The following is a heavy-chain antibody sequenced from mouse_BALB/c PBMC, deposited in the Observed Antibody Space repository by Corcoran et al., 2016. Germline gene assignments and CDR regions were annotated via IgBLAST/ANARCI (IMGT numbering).Heavy chain of an antibody. CDR2: IDPANGNT. J-gene: IGHJ3*01. CDR1: GFKIKDTY. Sequence: EVQLQQSGAELVKPGASVKLSCTASGFKIKDTYMHWVKQRPEQGLEWIGRIDPANGNTKYDPKFQGKATITADTSSNTAYLQLSSLTSEDTAVYYCASRDYGNYLAWFAYWGQGTLVTVSA. V-gene: IGHV14-3*02. CDR3: ASRDYGNYLAWFAY. D-gene: IGHD2-1*01.